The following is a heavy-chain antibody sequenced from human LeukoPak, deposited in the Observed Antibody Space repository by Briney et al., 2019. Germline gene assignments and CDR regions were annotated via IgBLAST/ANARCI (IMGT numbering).Heavy chain of an antibody. CDR1: GYSFTSYW. D-gene: IGHD2-2*01. V-gene: IGHV5-51*01. CDR2: IYPGDSDT. CDR3: ARLDVVPAAPGGYYYYMDV. J-gene: IGHJ6*03. Sequence: GESLKISCKGSGYSFTSYWIGWVRQMPGKGLEWMGIIYPGDSDTRYSPSFQGQVTISADKSICTAYLQWSSLKASDTAMYYCARLDVVPAAPGGYYYYMDVWGKGTTVTVSS.